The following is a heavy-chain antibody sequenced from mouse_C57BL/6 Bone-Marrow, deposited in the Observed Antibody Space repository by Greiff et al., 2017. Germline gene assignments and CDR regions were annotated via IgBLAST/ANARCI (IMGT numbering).Heavy chain of an antibody. J-gene: IGHJ4*01. Sequence: EVQVVESGGGLVKPGGSLKLSCAASGFTFSDYGMHWVRQAPEKGLEWVAYISSGSSTIYYADTVKGRFPISRDTAKNTLFLQMTSLRSEDTAMYYCARSVLYAMDYWGQGTSVTVSS. CDR2: ISSGSSTI. CDR3: ARSVLYAMDY. V-gene: IGHV5-17*01. CDR1: GFTFSDYG.